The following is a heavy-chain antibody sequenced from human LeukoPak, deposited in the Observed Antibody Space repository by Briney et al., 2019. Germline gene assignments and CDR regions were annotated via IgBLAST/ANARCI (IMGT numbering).Heavy chain of an antibody. Sequence: GGSLRLSCAASGFTSSSYAMSGVRQAPGKGLEWVSAISGSGGSTYYADSVKGRFTISRDNSKNTLYLQMNSLRAEDTAVYYCAKSGGGDYYYGMDVWGQGTTVTVSS. CDR2: ISGSGGST. J-gene: IGHJ6*02. V-gene: IGHV3-23*01. CDR3: AKSGGGDYYYGMDV. D-gene: IGHD4-23*01. CDR1: GFTSSSYA.